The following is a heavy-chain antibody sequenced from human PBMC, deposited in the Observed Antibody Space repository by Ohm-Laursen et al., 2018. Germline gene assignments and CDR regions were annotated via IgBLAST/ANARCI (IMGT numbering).Heavy chain of an antibody. J-gene: IGHJ1*01. CDR2: IIPIFGTA. Sequence: SVKVSCKASGGTFSSYAISWVRQAPGQGLEWMGGIIPIFGTANYAQKFQGRVTITADESTSTAYMELSSLRSEDTAVYYCASPPLGWLQSPQAWAFQHWGQGTLVTVSS. CDR3: ASPPLGWLQSPQAWAFQH. D-gene: IGHD5-24*01. CDR1: GGTFSSYA. V-gene: IGHV1-69*13.